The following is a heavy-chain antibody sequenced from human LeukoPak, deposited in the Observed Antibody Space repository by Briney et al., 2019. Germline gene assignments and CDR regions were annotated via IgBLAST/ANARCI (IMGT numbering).Heavy chain of an antibody. V-gene: IGHV3-15*01. Sequence: GGSLRLSCAASGFTFSNAWMSWVRQAPGKGLEWVGCIKSKTDGGTTDYAAPVKGRFTISRDDSKNTLYLQMNSLKTEDTAVYYCTTDRVTMISFWGQGTMVTVSS. D-gene: IGHD3-22*01. CDR1: GFTFSNAW. CDR2: IKSKTDGGTT. J-gene: IGHJ3*01. CDR3: TTDRVTMISF.